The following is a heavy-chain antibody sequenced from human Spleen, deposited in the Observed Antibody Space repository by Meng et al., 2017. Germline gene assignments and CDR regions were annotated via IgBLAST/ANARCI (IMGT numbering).Heavy chain of an antibody. CDR1: GGSFSNYS. CDR3: ASQVFSGLNWFCP. CDR2: IYHVGST. V-gene: IGHV4-34*01. D-gene: IGHD3-10*01. Sequence: QRQLPHWAAGLFTPPETRPLTCGVYGGSFSNYSWSWIPQPPGKGLWCMMEIYHVGSTNYNPSLMSRVTMSVDKSNNQFTLKLSSVTAADTAVYCCASQVFSGLNWFCPWGQGTLVTVSS. J-gene: IGHJ5*02.